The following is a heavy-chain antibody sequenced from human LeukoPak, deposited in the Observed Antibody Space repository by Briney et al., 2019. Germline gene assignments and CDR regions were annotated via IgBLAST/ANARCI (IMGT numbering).Heavy chain of an antibody. CDR2: ISWNSGSI. V-gene: IGHV3-9*01. Sequence: QPGRSLRLSCAASGFTFDDYAMHWVRQAPGKGLEWVSGISWNSGSIGYADSVKGRFTISRDNAKNSLYLQMNSLRAEDTAVYYCAKDPYYYGSGSLNGYWGQGTLVTVSS. D-gene: IGHD3-10*01. J-gene: IGHJ4*02. CDR3: AKDPYYYGSGSLNGY. CDR1: GFTFDDYA.